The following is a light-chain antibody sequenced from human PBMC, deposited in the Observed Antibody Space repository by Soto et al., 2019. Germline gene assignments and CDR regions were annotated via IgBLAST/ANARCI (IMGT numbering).Light chain of an antibody. V-gene: IGLV2-14*01. CDR1: SSDVGGYNY. Sequence: QSALTQPASVSGSPGQSITISCTGTSSDVGGYNYVSWYQQHPGKAPKLMIYDVSNRPSGVSNRFSGSKSCNTASLTISGLKAEDESDYYCSSYTSSSTLVFGTGTKLTV. CDR3: SSYTSSSTLV. J-gene: IGLJ1*01. CDR2: DVS.